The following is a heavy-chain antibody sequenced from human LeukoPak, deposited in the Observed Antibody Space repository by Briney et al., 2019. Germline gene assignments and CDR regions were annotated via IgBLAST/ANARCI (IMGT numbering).Heavy chain of an antibody. D-gene: IGHD3-16*01. CDR3: ARGGGLDV. CDR1: GFTFSSYW. Sequence: GGSLRLSCAASGFTFSSYWMNWARQAPGKGLEWVASINHNGNVNYYVDSGKGGFTISRDNPKNSLYLPMSNLRAEDTAVYFCARGGGLDVWGQGATVTVSS. J-gene: IGHJ6*02. V-gene: IGHV3-7*03. CDR2: INHNGNVN.